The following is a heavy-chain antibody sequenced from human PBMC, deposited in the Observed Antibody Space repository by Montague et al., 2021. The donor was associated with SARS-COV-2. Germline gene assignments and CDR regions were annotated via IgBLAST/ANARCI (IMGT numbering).Heavy chain of an antibody. Sequence: CAISGDSVSSNSVARSWIRQSPSRGLEWLGRTYYRSKWYSDYAPSVRCRLTVNPDASKNEFSLELNYVTPEDTAVYYCVRYSGWFYFDFWGQGTLVTVSS. V-gene: IGHV6-1*01. CDR2: TYYRSKWYS. CDR3: VRYSGWFYFDF. D-gene: IGHD6-19*01. J-gene: IGHJ4*02. CDR1: GDSVSSNSVA.